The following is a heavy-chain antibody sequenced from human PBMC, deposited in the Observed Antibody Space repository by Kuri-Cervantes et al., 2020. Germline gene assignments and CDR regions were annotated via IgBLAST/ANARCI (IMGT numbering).Heavy chain of an antibody. CDR2: ISYDGSNK. Sequence: GGSLRLSCAASGFTFSSYGMHWVRQAPGKGLEWVAVISYDGSNKYYADSVKGRFTISRDNSKNTLYLQMNSLRAEDTAVYYCARDFSSWYWYFDLWGRGTLVTVSS. CDR1: GFTFSSYG. V-gene: IGHV3-30*19. D-gene: IGHD3-3*01. J-gene: IGHJ2*01. CDR3: ARDFSSWYWYFDL.